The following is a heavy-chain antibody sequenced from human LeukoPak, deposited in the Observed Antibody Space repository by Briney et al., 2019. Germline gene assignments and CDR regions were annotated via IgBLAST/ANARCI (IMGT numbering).Heavy chain of an antibody. Sequence: GGSLRLSCAASGFTFSSYSMNWVRQAPGKGLEWVSYISSSSSTIYYADSVKGRFTISRDNAKNSLYLQMNSLRAEDTAVYYCARGADLGVVIDHDAFDIWGQGTMVTVSS. V-gene: IGHV3-48*01. D-gene: IGHD3-3*01. CDR2: ISSSSSTI. CDR1: GFTFSSYS. J-gene: IGHJ3*02. CDR3: ARGADLGVVIDHDAFDI.